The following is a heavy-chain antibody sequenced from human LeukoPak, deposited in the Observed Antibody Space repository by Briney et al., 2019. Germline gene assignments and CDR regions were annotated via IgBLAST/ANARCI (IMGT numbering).Heavy chain of an antibody. V-gene: IGHV3-23*01. Sequence: GGSLRLSCAASGFTFSSYAMSWVRQAPGKGLEWVSAISGSGGSTYYADSVKCRFTISRDNSKNTLYLQMNSLRAEDTAVYYCAKVKWLQSEYFDYWGQGTLVTVSS. CDR3: AKVKWLQSEYFDY. J-gene: IGHJ4*02. CDR1: GFTFSSYA. D-gene: IGHD5-24*01. CDR2: ISGSGGST.